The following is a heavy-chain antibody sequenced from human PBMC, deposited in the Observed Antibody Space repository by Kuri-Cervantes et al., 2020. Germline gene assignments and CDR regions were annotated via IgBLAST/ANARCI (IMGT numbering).Heavy chain of an antibody. V-gene: IGHV1-69*06. CDR1: GYIFTNYG. CDR3: ARAGPPPRRYFDL. CDR2: IIPIFGTA. J-gene: IGHJ2*01. Sequence: SVKVSCKTSGYIFTNYGIGWVRQAPGQGLEWMGGIIPIFGTANYAQKFQGRVTITADKSTSTAYMELSSLRSEDTAVYYCARAGPPPRRYFDLWGRGTLVTVSS.